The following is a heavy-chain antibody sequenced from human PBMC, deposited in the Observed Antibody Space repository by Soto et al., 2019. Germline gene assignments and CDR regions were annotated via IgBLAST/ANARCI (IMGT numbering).Heavy chain of an antibody. J-gene: IGHJ4*02. CDR2: INHSGST. CDR1: GGSFSGYY. D-gene: IGHD3-3*01. V-gene: IGHV4-34*01. Sequence: SETLSLTCAVYGGSFSGYYWSWIRQPPGKGLEWIGEINHSGSTNYNPSLKGRVTISVDTSKNQFSLKLSSVTAADTAVYYCAGYDFWSGYPSFDYWGQGTLVTVSS. CDR3: AGYDFWSGYPSFDY.